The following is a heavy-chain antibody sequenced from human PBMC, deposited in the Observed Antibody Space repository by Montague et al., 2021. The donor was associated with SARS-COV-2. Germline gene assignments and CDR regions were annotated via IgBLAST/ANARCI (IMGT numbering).Heavy chain of an antibody. V-gene: IGHV4-39*01. J-gene: IGHJ3*02. D-gene: IGHD2-15*01. CDR3: ARRARWNIVVVVGDRHAFDI. CDR1: GGSISSSSYY. CDR2: IYYTGSP. Sequence: SETLSLTCTVSGGSISSSSYYWGWIRQPPGKGLEWIGSIYYTGSPYYXXXLKSRVTISVDTSKNQFSLNLGSVTAADTAVYYCARRARWNIVVVVGDRHAFDIWGQGTMVTVSS.